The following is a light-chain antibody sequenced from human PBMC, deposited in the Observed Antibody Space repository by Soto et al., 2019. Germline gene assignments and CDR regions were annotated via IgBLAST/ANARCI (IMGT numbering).Light chain of an antibody. CDR1: QGIASS. CDR3: QQFNSYPLT. CDR2: GAS. V-gene: IGKV1-9*01. J-gene: IGKJ4*01. Sequence: DIHLTQSPSFLSASVGDRVTITCRASQGIASSLAWYQQKAGKAPKLLIYGASTLETGVPSRFSGSGPGTEFTLTISGLQPEDFGIYYCQQFNSYPLTFGGGTKVEIK.